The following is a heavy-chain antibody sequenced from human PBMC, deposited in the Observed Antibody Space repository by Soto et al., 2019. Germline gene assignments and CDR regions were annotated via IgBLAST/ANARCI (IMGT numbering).Heavy chain of an antibody. J-gene: IGHJ3*02. D-gene: IGHD2-15*01. CDR2: ISAYNGST. Sequence: ASVKVSCKASGYTFNSYYMHWVRQAPGQGLEWMGWISAYNGSTSYAQKLQGRVTMTTDTSTSTAYMELRSLRSDDTAVYYCAGTRYCSGGSCANVDAFDIWGQGTMVTVSS. CDR1: GYTFNSYY. V-gene: IGHV1-18*04. CDR3: AGTRYCSGGSCANVDAFDI.